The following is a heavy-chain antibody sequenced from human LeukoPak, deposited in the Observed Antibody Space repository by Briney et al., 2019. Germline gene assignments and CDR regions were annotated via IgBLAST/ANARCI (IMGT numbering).Heavy chain of an antibody. V-gene: IGHV3-23*01. J-gene: IGHJ4*02. Sequence: GGSLRLSCAASEFTFSSYAMNGVRQAPGRAREGVSAISASGGSTYYADSVKGRFSISRDNSKNTLYLQMNSPRAEDTAVYYCTKDQDANYFDCWGQGTLVTVSS. D-gene: IGHD2-8*01. CDR3: TKDQDANYFDC. CDR2: ISASGGST. CDR1: EFTFSSYA.